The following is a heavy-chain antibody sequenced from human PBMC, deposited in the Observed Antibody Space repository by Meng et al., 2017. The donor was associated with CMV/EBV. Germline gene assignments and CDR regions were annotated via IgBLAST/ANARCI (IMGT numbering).Heavy chain of an antibody. D-gene: IGHD3-22*01. J-gene: IGHJ4*02. V-gene: IGHV4-34*01. Sequence: HVQLQEWGAGLLKPSETLSLTCAVYGGAFSGYYWSWIRQPPGKGLEWIGEINHSGSTNYNPPLKSRVTISVDTSKNQFSLKLSSVTAADTAVYYCARVWDSGWDYWGQGTLVTVSS. CDR2: INHSGST. CDR3: ARVWDSGWDY. CDR1: GGAFSGYY.